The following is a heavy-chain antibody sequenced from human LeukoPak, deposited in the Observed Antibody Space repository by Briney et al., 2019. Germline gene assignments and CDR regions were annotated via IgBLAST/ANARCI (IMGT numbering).Heavy chain of an antibody. D-gene: IGHD3-22*01. CDR3: AGVFGRYYYDSSGYYSDAFDI. J-gene: IGHJ3*02. CDR2: ISAYNGNT. V-gene: IGHV1-18*01. Sequence: ASVKVSCKASGYSFSDYYIHWVRQAPGQGLEWMGWISAYNGNTNYAQKLQGRVTMTTDTSTSTAYMELRSLGSDDTAVYYCAGVFGRYYYDSSGYYSDAFDIWGQGTMVTVSS. CDR1: GYSFSDYY.